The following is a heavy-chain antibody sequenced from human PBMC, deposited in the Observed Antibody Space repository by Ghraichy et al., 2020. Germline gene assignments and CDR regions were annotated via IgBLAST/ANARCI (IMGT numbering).Heavy chain of an antibody. D-gene: IGHD4-17*01. V-gene: IGHV1-3*01. CDR1: GYTFTSYA. J-gene: IGHJ1*01. CDR3: AREGDNDYGQH. CDR2: INAGNGNT. Sequence: ASVKVSCKASGYTFTSYAMHWMRQAPGQRLEWMGWINAGNGNTKYSQKFQGRDTITRDTSASTAYMELSSLRSEDTAVYYCAREGDNDYGQHWGQGTLVTVSS.